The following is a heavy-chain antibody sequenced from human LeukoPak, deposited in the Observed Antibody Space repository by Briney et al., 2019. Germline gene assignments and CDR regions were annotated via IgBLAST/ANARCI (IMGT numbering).Heavy chain of an antibody. CDR1: GFTFSSYS. CDR3: ARDDMCSNYVYAHDY. Sequence: PGGSLRLSCAASGFTFSSYSMNWVRQAPGKGLEWVSSISSSSSYIYYADSVKGRFTISRDNAKNSLYLQMNSLRAEDTAVYYCARDDMCSNYVYAHDYWGQGTLVTVSS. V-gene: IGHV3-21*01. D-gene: IGHD4-11*01. CDR2: ISSSSSYI. J-gene: IGHJ4*02.